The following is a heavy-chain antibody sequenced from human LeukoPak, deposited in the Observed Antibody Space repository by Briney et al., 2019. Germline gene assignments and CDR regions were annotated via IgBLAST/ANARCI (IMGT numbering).Heavy chain of an antibody. CDR2: IYSGGDT. J-gene: IGHJ6*02. CDR3: ARDKVQYYGSGSLTRSYYYYGMDV. Sequence: GGSLRLSCAAFGFTVSSNYMNWVRQAPGKWLEWVSVIYSGGDTYYADSVKGRFTISRDNSKNTLYLQMNILRAEDTAVYYCARDKVQYYGSGSLTRSYYYYGMDVWGQGTTVTVSS. V-gene: IGHV3-66*01. D-gene: IGHD3-10*01. CDR1: GFTVSSNY.